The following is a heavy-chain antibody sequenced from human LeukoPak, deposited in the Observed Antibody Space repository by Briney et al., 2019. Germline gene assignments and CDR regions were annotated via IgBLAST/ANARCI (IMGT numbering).Heavy chain of an antibody. Sequence: GRSLRVSCAASGFTFSFYGMHWVRQAPGKGLEWVAVIWSDGSNKYYADSVKGRFAISRDNSKNTLYLQMNSLRAEDTAVYYCAREDGSASYYNNWFDPWGQGTLVTVSS. CDR2: IWSDGSNK. V-gene: IGHV3-33*01. CDR1: GFTFSFYG. CDR3: AREDGSASYYNNWFDP. J-gene: IGHJ5*02. D-gene: IGHD3-10*01.